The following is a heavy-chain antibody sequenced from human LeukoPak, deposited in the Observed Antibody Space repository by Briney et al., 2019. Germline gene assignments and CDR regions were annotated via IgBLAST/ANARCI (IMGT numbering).Heavy chain of an antibody. CDR3: ARDYGGHGEYFDY. CDR2: INWNGGST. V-gene: IGHV3-20*04. J-gene: IGHJ4*02. Sequence: GGSLRLSCAASGFTFDDYGMSWVRQAPGKGLEWVSGINWNGGSTGYADSVKGRFTISRDNAKNSVYLQMNSLRDEDTAVYFCARDYGGHGEYFDYWGQGTLVTVSP. CDR1: GFTFDDYG. D-gene: IGHD4-23*01.